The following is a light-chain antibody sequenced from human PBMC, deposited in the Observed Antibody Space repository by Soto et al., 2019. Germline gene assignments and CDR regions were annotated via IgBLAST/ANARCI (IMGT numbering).Light chain of an antibody. CDR3: QQYNSYPLT. J-gene: IGKJ4*01. CDR2: AAS. Sequence: DIQMTQSPSSLSASVGDRVTIICRASQGISKYLDWFQQKPGKAPKSLISAASSLQSGVPSKFSGSGSGKDFPLTSSSLQSEDVATYYCQQYNSYPLTFGGGTKVEIK. CDR1: QGISKY. V-gene: IGKV1-16*02.